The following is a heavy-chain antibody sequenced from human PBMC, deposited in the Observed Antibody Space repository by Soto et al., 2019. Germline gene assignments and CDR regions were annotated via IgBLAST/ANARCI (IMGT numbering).Heavy chain of an antibody. CDR1: GFTFGDYA. V-gene: IGHV3-49*04. J-gene: IGHJ4*02. CDR2: IRSKAYGGTT. Sequence: GGSLRLSCTASGFTFGDYAMSWVRQAPGKGLEWVGFIRSKAYGGTTEYAASVKGRFTISRDDSKSIAYLQMNSLKTEDTAVYYCTRDRSYYDSSGYYNVALDSWGQGTLVTVSS. CDR3: TRDRSYYDSSGYYNVALDS. D-gene: IGHD3-22*01.